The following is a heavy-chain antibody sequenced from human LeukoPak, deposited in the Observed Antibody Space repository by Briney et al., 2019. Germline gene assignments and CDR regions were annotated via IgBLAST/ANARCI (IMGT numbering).Heavy chain of an antibody. CDR3: AKDQTGPVDV. Sequence: GGSLRLSCTASGFTFSGYAMSWVRQAPGKGLEWVSGISWNSGSIGYADSVKGRFTISRDNAKNSLYLQMNSLRAEDTALYYCAKDQTGPVDVWGQGTMVTVSS. CDR2: ISWNSGSI. CDR1: GFTFSGYA. J-gene: IGHJ6*02. V-gene: IGHV3-9*01. D-gene: IGHD1-1*01.